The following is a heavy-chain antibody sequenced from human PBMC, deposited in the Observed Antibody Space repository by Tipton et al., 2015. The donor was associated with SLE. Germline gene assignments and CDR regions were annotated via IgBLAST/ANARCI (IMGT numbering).Heavy chain of an antibody. Sequence: VQLVQSGAEVKKPGSTVKISCKVSGYTFSDYFIHWLQEAPGKGLEWVGLHDPEDGETRYAEKFQGRVTMSADMSTDTAYMELTNVRFEDTAVYYCATESDDYGGDSNGMDVWGQGTTVTVSS. CDR2: HDPEDGET. CDR3: ATESDDYGGDSNGMDV. J-gene: IGHJ6*02. CDR1: GYTFSDYF. D-gene: IGHD4/OR15-4a*01. V-gene: IGHV1-69-2*01.